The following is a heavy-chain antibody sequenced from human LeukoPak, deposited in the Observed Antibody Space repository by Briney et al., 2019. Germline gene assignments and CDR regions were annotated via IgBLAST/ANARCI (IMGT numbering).Heavy chain of an antibody. CDR3: AGGPSTSY. J-gene: IGHJ4*02. D-gene: IGHD5/OR15-5a*01. CDR2: IYYSGST. V-gene: IGHV4-59*01. Sequence: SETLSLTCTVSGVSISIYYWSWIRQPPGKGLEWIGYIYYSGSTNYNPSLKSRVTISVDTSKNQFSLKLSSVTAADTAVYYCAGGPSTSYWGQGTLVTVSS. CDR1: GVSISIYY.